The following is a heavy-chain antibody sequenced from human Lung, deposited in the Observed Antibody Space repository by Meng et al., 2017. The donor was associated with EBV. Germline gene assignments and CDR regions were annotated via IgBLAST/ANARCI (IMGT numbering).Heavy chain of an antibody. D-gene: IGHD3-3*02. CDR1: GDSVFSNSAA. J-gene: IGHJ4*02. Sequence: QSSSPGLVKPPPTLSPHCATSGDSVFSNSAAWNWIRPSPSRGLDWLGRTYYRSKWYNDYAVSVKSRITINPDTSKNQFSLQLNSVTPEDTAVYYCARVAAGISSFDYWGQGTLVTVSS. CDR3: ARVAAGISSFDY. CDR2: TYYRSKWYN. V-gene: IGHV6-1*01.